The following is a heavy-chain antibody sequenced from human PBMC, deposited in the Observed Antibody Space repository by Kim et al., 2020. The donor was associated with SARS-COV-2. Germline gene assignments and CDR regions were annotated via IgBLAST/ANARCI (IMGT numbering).Heavy chain of an antibody. D-gene: IGHD1-1*01. CDR3: ATPQREQRPLPFDY. V-gene: IGHV3-23*01. CDR1: GLTFSNYA. Sequence: GGSLRLSCAASGLTFSNYAMSWVRQAPGKGLEWVSGISGPGGGTYYADSVEGRFTISRDNSQNTLYLQINSLRADDTAVYYGATPQREQRPLPFDYWGQGALVTVSS. J-gene: IGHJ4*02. CDR2: ISGPGGGT.